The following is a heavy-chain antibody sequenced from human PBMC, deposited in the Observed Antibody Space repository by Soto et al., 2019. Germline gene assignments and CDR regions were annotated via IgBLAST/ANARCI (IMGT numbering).Heavy chain of an antibody. V-gene: IGHV4-39*01. CDR2: LYYSGTT. CDR1: GGSISSTSYY. J-gene: IGHJ6*02. CDR3: ARLGKDFSNSYYFGMDV. D-gene: IGHD4-4*01. Sequence: TLSLTCSASGGSISSTSYYWAWIRQPPGKGLEWIGNLYYSGTTYYNPSLKSRLTMSVDPSKNQFSLNLSSVTAADTAVYYCARLGKDFSNSYYFGMDVWGQGTTVTVSS.